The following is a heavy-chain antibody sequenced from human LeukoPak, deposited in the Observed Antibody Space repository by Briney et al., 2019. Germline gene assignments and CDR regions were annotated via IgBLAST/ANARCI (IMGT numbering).Heavy chain of an antibody. CDR3: ARSRWGGGYWFDP. CDR2: IFFTGNT. D-gene: IGHD3-10*01. CDR1: GGSISSYY. Sequence: SETLSLTCTVSGGSISSYYWSWIWQPPGEALQWIGYIFFTGNTNYNPSLRSRVTISIDTSKNQFSLQLSSVTAADTAVYYCARSRWGGGYWFDPWGQGTLVTVSS. J-gene: IGHJ5*02. V-gene: IGHV4-59*08.